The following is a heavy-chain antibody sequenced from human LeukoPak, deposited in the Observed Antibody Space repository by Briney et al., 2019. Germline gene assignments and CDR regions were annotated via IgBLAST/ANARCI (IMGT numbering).Heavy chain of an antibody. V-gene: IGHV4-61*01. J-gene: IGHJ5*02. CDR1: GGSVSSGSYY. CDR2: IYYSGST. Sequence: SETLSLTCTVSGGSVSSGSYYWSWIRQHPGKGLEWIGYIYYSGSTNYNPSLKSRVTISVDTSKNQFSLKLSSVTAANTAVYYCARDGRLGYCSSTSCYEGFDPWGQGTLVTVSS. D-gene: IGHD2-2*01. CDR3: ARDGRLGYCSSTSCYEGFDP.